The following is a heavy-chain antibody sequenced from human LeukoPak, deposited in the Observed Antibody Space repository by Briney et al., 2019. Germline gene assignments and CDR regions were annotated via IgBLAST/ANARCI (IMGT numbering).Heavy chain of an antibody. CDR3: ARAVAGHYFDY. CDR1: GYIFTSYS. J-gene: IGHJ4*02. Sequence: ASVKVSCKASGYIFTSYSISWVRQAPGQGLEGMGWISAYNGDTNYVQKFQGRVTMTTDTSTSTAYMELRGLRSDDTAVYYCARAVAGHYFDYWGQGTLVTVSS. V-gene: IGHV1-18*01. CDR2: ISAYNGDT. D-gene: IGHD6-19*01.